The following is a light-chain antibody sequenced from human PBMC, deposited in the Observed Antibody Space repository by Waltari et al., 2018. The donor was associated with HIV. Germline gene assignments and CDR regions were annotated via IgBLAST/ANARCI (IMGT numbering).Light chain of an antibody. Sequence: QSALTQPPSASGSPGQSVTIPCTGTSSAVGGYNYVSWYQQHPGKAPKLMSYEVSQRPSGVPDRFSGSKSGNTASLTVSGLQAEDEADYYCSSYAGSNNLLFGGGTKLTVL. CDR2: EVS. V-gene: IGLV2-8*01. J-gene: IGLJ2*01. CDR3: SSYAGSNNLL. CDR1: SSAVGGYNY.